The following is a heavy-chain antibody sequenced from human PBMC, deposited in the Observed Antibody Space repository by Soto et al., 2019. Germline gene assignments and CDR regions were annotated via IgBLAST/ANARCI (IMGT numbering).Heavy chain of an antibody. V-gene: IGHV4-31*11. CDR3: ARAGHSSSSEGANWFDP. J-gene: IGHJ5*02. CDR2: IYYSGST. D-gene: IGHD6-6*01. CDR1: GDSISSGGYY. Sequence: SETLSLTCAVSGDSISSGGYYWSWIRQHPGKGLEWIGYIYYSGSTYYNPSLKSRVTISVDTSKNQFSLNLSSVTAADTAVYYCARAGHSSSSEGANWFDPWGQGTLVTVSS.